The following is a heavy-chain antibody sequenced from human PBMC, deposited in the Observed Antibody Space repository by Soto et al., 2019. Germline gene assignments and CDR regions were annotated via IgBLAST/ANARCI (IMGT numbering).Heavy chain of an antibody. Sequence: PGGSLRLSCAASGFTFSSYAMSWVRQAPGKGLEWVSAISGSGGSTYYADSVKGRFTISRDNPKNTLYLQMNSLRAEDTAVYYCAKDYTKAHIVVVPAAIDYWGQGTLVTVSS. CDR1: GFTFSSYA. CDR3: AKDYTKAHIVVVPAAIDY. J-gene: IGHJ4*02. CDR2: ISGSGGST. D-gene: IGHD2-2*01. V-gene: IGHV3-23*01.